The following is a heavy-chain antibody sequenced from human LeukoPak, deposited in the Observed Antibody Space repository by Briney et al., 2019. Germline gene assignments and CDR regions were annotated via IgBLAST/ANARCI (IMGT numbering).Heavy chain of an antibody. J-gene: IGHJ3*02. D-gene: IGHD2/OR15-2a*01. CDR1: GGSISSYY. CDR3: ARFYARGAFDI. V-gene: IGHV4-59*01. CDR2: IYYSEST. Sequence: PSETLSLTCTVAGGSISSYYWSWIRQPPGKGLEWIGYIYYSESTNSTPSLKGRVTISVDTYTTQFSLKLRSVTAADTAVYYCARFYARGAFDIWGQGTMVTVSS.